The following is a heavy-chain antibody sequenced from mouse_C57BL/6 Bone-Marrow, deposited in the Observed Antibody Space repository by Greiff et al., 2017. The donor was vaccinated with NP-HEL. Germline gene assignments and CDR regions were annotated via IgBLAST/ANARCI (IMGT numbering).Heavy chain of an antibody. Sequence: EVKVVESGGGLVKPGGSLKLSCAASGFTFSSYAMSWVRQTPEKRLEWVATISVGGSYTYYPDNVKGRFTISRDNAKNNLYLQMSHLKAEDTAMYYCAREEWWYFDVWGTGTTVTVSS. CDR3: AREEWWYFDV. D-gene: IGHD1-3*01. V-gene: IGHV5-4*01. CDR1: GFTFSSYA. J-gene: IGHJ1*03. CDR2: ISVGGSYT.